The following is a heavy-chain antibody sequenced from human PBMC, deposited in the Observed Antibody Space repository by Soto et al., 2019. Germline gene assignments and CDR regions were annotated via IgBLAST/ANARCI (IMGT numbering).Heavy chain of an antibody. J-gene: IGHJ6*02. CDR1: GFTFSSYS. Sequence: PGGSLRLSCAASGFTFSSYSMNWVRQAPGKGLEWVSSISSSSSYIYYADSVKGRFTISRDNAKNSLYLQMNSLRAEDTAVYYCARDFGVYDSSGRRPGDGPSRTYYYYGMDVWGQGTTVTVSS. D-gene: IGHD3-22*01. V-gene: IGHV3-21*01. CDR2: ISSSSSYI. CDR3: ARDFGVYDSSGRRPGDGPSRTYYYYGMDV.